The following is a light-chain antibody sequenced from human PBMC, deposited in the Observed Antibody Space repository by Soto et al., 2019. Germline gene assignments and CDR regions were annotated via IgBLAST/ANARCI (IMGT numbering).Light chain of an antibody. CDR3: QKYNTAPFT. CDR1: EGISTY. CDR2: AAS. J-gene: IGKJ3*01. V-gene: IGKV1-27*01. Sequence: DIQMTQSPSSLSASVGDRVTITCRASEGISTYLAWYQQKPGTAPKLLIFAASILQSGVPSRFSGSRSGTDFTLTISSLQPEDVGTYYCQKYNTAPFTFGPGTKVDFK.